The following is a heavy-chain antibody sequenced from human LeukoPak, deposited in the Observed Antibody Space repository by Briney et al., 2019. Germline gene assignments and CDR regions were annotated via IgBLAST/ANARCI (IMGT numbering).Heavy chain of an antibody. J-gene: IGHJ4*02. CDR1: GFNVSTNY. CDR2: IYVGGAT. CDR3: ARATSSEGYYFDS. D-gene: IGHD6-6*01. V-gene: IGHV3-66*01. Sequence: GGSLRLSCAVSGFNVSTNYVSWVRQAPGKGLEWVSLIYVGGATYYGDSVKGRFTISRDNSKNTQYLQMNGLRAEDTALYYCARATSSEGYYFDSWGRGTLVTVSS.